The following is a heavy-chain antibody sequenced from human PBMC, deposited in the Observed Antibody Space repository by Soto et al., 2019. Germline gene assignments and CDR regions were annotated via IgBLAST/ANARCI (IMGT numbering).Heavy chain of an antibody. CDR3: AKGPDPGAFDI. V-gene: IGHV3-23*01. CDR2: FRGTGDGT. Sequence: EAQLLESGGGLVQPGGSLRLSCAASGFTFSSYAMSWVRQAPGKGLEWVSTFRGTGDGTYYADSVRGRFTVSRDNSKNTLYLQLNGLRGGDTAVYYCAKGPDPGAFDIWGQGTMVTVSS. D-gene: IGHD3-10*01. J-gene: IGHJ3*02. CDR1: GFTFSSYA.